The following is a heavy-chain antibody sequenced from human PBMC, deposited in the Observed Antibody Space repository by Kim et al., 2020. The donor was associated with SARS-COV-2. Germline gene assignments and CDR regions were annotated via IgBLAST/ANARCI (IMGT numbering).Heavy chain of an antibody. D-gene: IGHD4-17*01. V-gene: IGHV4-4*02. CDR2: IHHSRKT. J-gene: IGHJ1*01. CDR1: GDSITTTNW. Sequence: SETLSLTCGVSGDSITTTNWWRWVRQPPGKGLEWIWEIHHSRKTNYTPSLNSRVTISVDKTNNQSSLRLNSVTAEATADYYWTRLRSDTRNYF. CDR3: TRLRSDTRNYF.